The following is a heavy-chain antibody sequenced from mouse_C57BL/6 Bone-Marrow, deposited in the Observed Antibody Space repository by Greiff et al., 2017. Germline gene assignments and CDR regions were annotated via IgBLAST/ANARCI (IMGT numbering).Heavy chain of an antibody. V-gene: IGHV1-74*01. CDR3: AIPLYYYGSIYGY. D-gene: IGHD1-1*01. Sequence: QVQLQQPGAELVKPGASVKVSCKASGYTFTSYWMHWVKQRPGQGLEWIGRIHPSDSDTNYTQKFKGQATLTVDKSSSTAYLQLSSLTSEDSAVDDCAIPLYYYGSIYGYWGQGTTLTGSS. CDR1: GYTFTSYW. J-gene: IGHJ2*01. CDR2: IHPSDSDT.